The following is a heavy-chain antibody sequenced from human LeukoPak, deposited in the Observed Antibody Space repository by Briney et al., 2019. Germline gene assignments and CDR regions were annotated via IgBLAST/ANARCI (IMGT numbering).Heavy chain of an antibody. CDR1: AFTFSSYE. Sequence: GGSLRLSCAASAFTFSSYEVNWVRQAPGKGLEWVSYISSSDSTIYYADSVKCRFTSSRANTKNSLYLQRNSLRAEDTAYYYCARDRAAGKGYFDYWGQGTLVTVSS. CDR3: ARDRAAGKGYFDY. J-gene: IGHJ4*02. CDR2: ISSSDSTI. V-gene: IGHV3-48*03. D-gene: IGHD6-19*01.